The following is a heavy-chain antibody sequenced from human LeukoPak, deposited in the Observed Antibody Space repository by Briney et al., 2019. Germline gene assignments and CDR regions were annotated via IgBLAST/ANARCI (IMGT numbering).Heavy chain of an antibody. CDR2: IYHRGST. Sequence: SETLSLTCAVSGGSISSGGYSWSWIRQPPGKGLEWIGYIYHRGSTYYNPSLKSRVTISVDRSKNQFSLKLSSVTAADTAVYYCASGDYYYGMDVWGQGTTVTVSS. CDR3: ASGDYYYGMDV. CDR1: GGSISSGGYS. D-gene: IGHD3-16*01. J-gene: IGHJ6*02. V-gene: IGHV4-30-2*01.